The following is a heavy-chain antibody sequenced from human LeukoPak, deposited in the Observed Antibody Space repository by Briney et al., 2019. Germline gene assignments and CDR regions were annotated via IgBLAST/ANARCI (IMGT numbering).Heavy chain of an antibody. Sequence: SSETLSLTCAVYGGSFSGYYWSWIRQPPGKGLEWIGEINHSGSTNYNPSLKSRVTISVDTSKNQFSLKLSFVTAADTAVYYCARGGYCSGGSCYSSSVTTWGQGTLVTVSS. CDR1: GGSFSGYY. J-gene: IGHJ5*02. CDR2: INHSGST. D-gene: IGHD2-15*01. V-gene: IGHV4-34*01. CDR3: ARGGYCSGGSCYSSSVTT.